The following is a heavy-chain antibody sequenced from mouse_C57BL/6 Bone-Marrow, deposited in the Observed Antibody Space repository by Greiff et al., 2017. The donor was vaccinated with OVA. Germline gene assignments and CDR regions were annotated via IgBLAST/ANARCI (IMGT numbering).Heavy chain of an antibody. CDR1: GYTFTSYG. Sequence: VKLQESGAELARPGASVKLSCKASGYTFTSYGISWVKPRTGQGLEWIGEIYPRSGNTSSTEKLKGKATLTADKSSSTAYRERRRLKSEDSAVYFCAREVSNYDYFDYWGQGTTLTVSS. V-gene: IGHV1-81*01. CDR3: AREVSNYDYFDY. J-gene: IGHJ2*01. CDR2: IYPRSGNT. D-gene: IGHD2-5*01.